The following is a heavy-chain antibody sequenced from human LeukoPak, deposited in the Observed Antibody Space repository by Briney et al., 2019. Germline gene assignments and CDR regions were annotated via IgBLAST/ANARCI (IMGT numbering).Heavy chain of an antibody. D-gene: IGHD2-2*01. J-gene: IGHJ6*02. CDR2: ISGSGGST. Sequence: GGSLRLSWAASGFTFSSYAMSWVRQAPGKGREWVSAISGSGGSTYYADSGKGRFTIARDNSKNTLYLQMNSLRAEDTAVYYCAKDEDPLLHYYGMDVWGQGTTVTVSS. CDR3: AKDEDPLLHYYGMDV. V-gene: IGHV3-23*01. CDR1: GFTFSSYA.